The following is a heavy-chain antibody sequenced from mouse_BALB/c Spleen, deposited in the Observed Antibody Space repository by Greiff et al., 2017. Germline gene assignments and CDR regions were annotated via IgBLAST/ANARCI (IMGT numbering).Heavy chain of an antibody. CDR1: GFTFSSYA. CDR2: ISSGGST. J-gene: IGHJ4*01. CDR3: ARGQRYDAMDY. V-gene: IGHV5-6-5*01. Sequence: EVMLVESGGGLVKPGGSLKLSCAASGFTFSSYAMSWVRQTPEKRLEWVASISSGGSTYYPDSVKGRFTISRDNARNILYLQMSSLRSEDTAMYYCARGQRYDAMDYWGQGTSVTVSS. D-gene: IGHD2-14*01.